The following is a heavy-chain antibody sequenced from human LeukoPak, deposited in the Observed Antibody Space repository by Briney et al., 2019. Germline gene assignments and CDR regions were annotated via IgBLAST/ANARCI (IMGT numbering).Heavy chain of an antibody. CDR3: ARDPPQGDSWLVAATRGWFDP. D-gene: IGHD2-15*01. J-gene: IGHJ5*02. CDR2: IYYSGST. Sequence: SETLSLTCTVSGGSISSSSYYWGWLRQPPGKGLEWIGSIYYSGSTYYNPSLKSRVTISVDTSKNQFSLKLSSVTAADTAVYYCARDPPQGDSWLVAATRGWFDPWGQGTLVTVSS. V-gene: IGHV4-39*07. CDR1: GGSISSSSYY.